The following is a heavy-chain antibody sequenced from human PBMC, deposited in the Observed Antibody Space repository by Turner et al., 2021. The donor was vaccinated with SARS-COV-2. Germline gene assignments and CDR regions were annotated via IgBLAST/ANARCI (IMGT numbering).Heavy chain of an antibody. CDR1: GGTFSSYT. D-gene: IGHD2-2*01. Sequence: QVQLVQSGAEVKKPGSSVKVSCKASGGTFSSYTISWVRQAPGQGLEWMGRIIPILGIANYAQKFQGRVTITADKSTSTAYMELSSLRSEDTAVYYCVRGWDCSSTSCYHLYYYYGMDVWGQGTTVTVSS. J-gene: IGHJ6*02. V-gene: IGHV1-69*02. CDR3: VRGWDCSSTSCYHLYYYYGMDV. CDR2: IIPILGIA.